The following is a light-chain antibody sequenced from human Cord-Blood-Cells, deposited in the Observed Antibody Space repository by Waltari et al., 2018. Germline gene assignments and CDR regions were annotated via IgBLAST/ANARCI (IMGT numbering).Light chain of an antibody. CDR1: QRISSW. CDR2: AAS. CDR3: QQSYTTPYT. Sequence: DIQMTQSPSSLSASVGDRVTITCRASQRISSWLNWYQQKPGKAPKLLIYAASSLQSGVPSRFSGSGSGTDYTLTISSLQPEDFATYYCQQSYTTPYTFGQGTKLEIK. J-gene: IGKJ2*01. V-gene: IGKV1-39*01.